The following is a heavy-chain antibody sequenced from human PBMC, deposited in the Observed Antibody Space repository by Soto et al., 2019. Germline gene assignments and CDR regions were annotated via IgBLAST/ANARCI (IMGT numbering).Heavy chain of an antibody. D-gene: IGHD5-18*01. CDR2: ISSSGSYI. J-gene: IGHJ3*02. Sequence: EVQLVESGGGLVQPGGSLRLSCAASGFTFSSYEMNWVRQAPGKGLEWVSYISSSGSYIYYADSVKGRFTISRDNAKNSLYLQMNSLRAEDTAVYYCARARLWIQLWFPDAFDIWGQGTMVTVSS. V-gene: IGHV3-48*03. CDR3: ARARLWIQLWFPDAFDI. CDR1: GFTFSSYE.